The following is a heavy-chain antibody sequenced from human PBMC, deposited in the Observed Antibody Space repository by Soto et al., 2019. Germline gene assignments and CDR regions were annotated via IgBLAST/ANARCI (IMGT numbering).Heavy chain of an antibody. CDR1: GGSISSGGYS. V-gene: IGHV4-30-2*01. Sequence: SSETLSLTCAVSGGSISSGGYSCNWIRQPPGKGLEWIGYIYHSGSTYYNPSLKSRVTISVDRSKNQFPLKLSSVTAADTAVYYCARGMTTVTTFDYWGQGTLVTVSS. J-gene: IGHJ4*02. CDR2: IYHSGST. CDR3: ARGMTTVTTFDY. D-gene: IGHD4-17*01.